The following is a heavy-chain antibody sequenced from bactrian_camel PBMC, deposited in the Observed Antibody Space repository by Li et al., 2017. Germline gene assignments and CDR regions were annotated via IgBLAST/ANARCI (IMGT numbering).Heavy chain of an antibody. D-gene: IGHD1*01. J-gene: IGHJ4*01. CDR3: ASGRAPFIGTARNGH. CDR1: GYTYDTHC. Sequence: QVQLVESGGGSVQAGGSLRLSCVASGYTYDTHCVGWIRQAPGKEREGVAAIDSDGDTTYADAVKGRFTISRDCANNTLYLQMNSLNTEDNAVYYCASGRAPFIGTARNGHWGKGTQVTVS. CDR2: IDSDGDT. V-gene: IGHV3S1*01.